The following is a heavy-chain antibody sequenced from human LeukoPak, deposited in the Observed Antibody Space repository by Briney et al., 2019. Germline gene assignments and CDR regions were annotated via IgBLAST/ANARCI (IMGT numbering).Heavy chain of an antibody. CDR1: GYTFTSYG. J-gene: IGHJ4*02. D-gene: IGHD5-18*01. CDR3: AREMDSYTAMVYTLDY. Sequence: GASVKVSCKASGYTFTSYGISWVRQAPGQGLEWMGWISAYNGNTNYAQKLQGRVTMTTDTSTSTACMELRSLRSDDTAVYYCAREMDSYTAMVYTLDYWGQGTLVTVSS. V-gene: IGHV1-18*04. CDR2: ISAYNGNT.